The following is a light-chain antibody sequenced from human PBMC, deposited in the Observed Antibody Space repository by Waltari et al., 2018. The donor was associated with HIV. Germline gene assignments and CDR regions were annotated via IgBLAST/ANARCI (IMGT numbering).Light chain of an antibody. Sequence: DIVMTQSPDSLAVSLAERATINCNASQSVLYNSNNKNYLAWYQQKPGQPTQLLIYWASTRESGVPDRFSGSGSGADFTLTITSLQAEDVAVYYCQQYYSTPYTFGQGTKLEIK. CDR3: QQYYSTPYT. CDR2: WAS. J-gene: IGKJ2*01. V-gene: IGKV4-1*01. CDR1: QSVLYNSNNKNY.